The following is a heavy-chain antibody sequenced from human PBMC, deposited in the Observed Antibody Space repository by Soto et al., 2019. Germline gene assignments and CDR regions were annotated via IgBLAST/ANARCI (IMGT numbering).Heavy chain of an antibody. V-gene: IGHV3-23*01. CDR2: MSGSGGST. CDR1: GSTFRNSA. Sequence: EDSLRPSPITSGSTFRNSASSGFRQTVGRGLEWVSAMSGSGGSTYYADSVKGRFTISRDNSKNTLYLQMNSLRAEDTAVYYCAKESRVVATYYFDYWGQRT. CDR3: AKESRVVATYYFDY. J-gene: IGHJ4*02. D-gene: IGHD3-22*01.